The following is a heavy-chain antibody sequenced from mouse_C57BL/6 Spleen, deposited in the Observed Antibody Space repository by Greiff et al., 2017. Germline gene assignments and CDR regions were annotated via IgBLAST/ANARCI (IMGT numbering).Heavy chain of an antibody. V-gene: IGHV1-55*01. D-gene: IGHD2-2*01. CDR1: GYTFTSYW. CDR3: ARRGLRRGDFDY. CDR2: IYPGSGST. J-gene: IGHJ2*01. Sequence: QVQLQQPGAELVKPGASVKMSCKASGYTFTSYWITWVKQRPGQGLEWIGDIYPGSGSTNYNEKFKSKATLTVDTSSSTAYMQRSSLTSEDSAVYYCARRGLRRGDFDYWGQGTTLTVSS.